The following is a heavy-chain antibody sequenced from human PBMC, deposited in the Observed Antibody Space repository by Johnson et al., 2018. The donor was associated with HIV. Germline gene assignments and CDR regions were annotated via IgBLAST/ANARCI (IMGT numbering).Heavy chain of an antibody. Sequence: LVESGGGLVQPGRSLRLSCAASGFTFSSYDMSWVRQAPGKGLEWVSGISWNSGSIGYVDSVKGRFTVSRDNAKKFLYLHMNSLRAEDTALYYCAKERYSYGSGSGIDAFDIWGQGTMVTVPS. D-gene: IGHD3-10*01. CDR2: ISWNSGSI. CDR3: AKERYSYGSGSGIDAFDI. CDR1: GFTFSSYD. V-gene: IGHV3-9*01. J-gene: IGHJ3*02.